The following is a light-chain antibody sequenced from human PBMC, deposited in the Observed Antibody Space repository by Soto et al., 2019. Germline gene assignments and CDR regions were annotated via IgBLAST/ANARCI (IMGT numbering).Light chain of an antibody. J-gene: IGLJ3*02. Sequence: QSVLTQPASVSGSPGQSITIYCTGANTDVGGYNFVSWYQQHPGKAPKLMIYEVSKRPSGVPDRFSASKSGNTASLTVSGLQAEDEADYYCSSYAGGDSPVLFGGGTKLTVL. CDR3: SSYAGGDSPVL. CDR1: NTDVGGYNF. V-gene: IGLV2-8*01. CDR2: EVS.